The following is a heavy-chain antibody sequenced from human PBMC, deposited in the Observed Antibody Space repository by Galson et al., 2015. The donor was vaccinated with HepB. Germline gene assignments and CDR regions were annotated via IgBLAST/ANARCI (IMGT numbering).Heavy chain of an antibody. CDR2: ISWNSDFT. J-gene: IGHJ6*02. CDR3: AQDLTYYYGSGSYFVGMDV. Sequence: SLRLSCAASGFTFEDYAMHWVRQVPGKGLEWVSGISWNSDFTGYADSVRGRFTISRGNAKYSLYLQTNSLRAEDTALYYCAQDLTYYYGSGSYFVGMDVWGQGTTVTVSS. CDR1: GFTFEDYA. V-gene: IGHV3-9*01. D-gene: IGHD3-10*01.